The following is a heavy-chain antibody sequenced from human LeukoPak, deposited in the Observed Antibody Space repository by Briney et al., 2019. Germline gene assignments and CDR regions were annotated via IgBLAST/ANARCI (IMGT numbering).Heavy chain of an antibody. CDR3: ARRPVASSYNWFDP. J-gene: IGHJ5*02. CDR2: IYYSGST. Sequence: SETLSLTCTVSGGSISSYYWSWIRQPPGKGLEWIGYIYYSGSTNYNPSLKSRVTISVDTSKNQFSLKLSSVTAADTAVYYCARRPVASSYNWFDPWGQGTLVTVSS. V-gene: IGHV4-59*08. D-gene: IGHD5-12*01. CDR1: GGSISSYY.